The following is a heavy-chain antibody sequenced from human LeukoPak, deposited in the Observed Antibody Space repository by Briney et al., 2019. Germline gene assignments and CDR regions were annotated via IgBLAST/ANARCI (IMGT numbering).Heavy chain of an antibody. CDR1: GFTFSSYS. V-gene: IGHV3-21*01. D-gene: IGHD6-19*01. Sequence: GGSLRLSCAASGFTFSSYSMNWVRQAPGKGLEGVSSISSSSSYIYYADSVKGRFTISRDNAKNSLYLQMNSLRAEDTAVYYCAREEYSSGWYHYYYMDVWGKGTTVTVCS. J-gene: IGHJ6*03. CDR3: AREEYSSGWYHYYYMDV. CDR2: ISSSSSYI.